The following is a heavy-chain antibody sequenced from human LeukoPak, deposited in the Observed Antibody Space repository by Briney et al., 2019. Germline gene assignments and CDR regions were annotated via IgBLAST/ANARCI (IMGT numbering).Heavy chain of an antibody. Sequence: SETLSLTCTVSGGSISSYYWSWIRQPPGKGLEWIGYIYYSGSTNYNPSLKSRVTISVDTSKNQFSLKLSSVTAADTAVYYCARVTRVGATLQHWGQGTLVTVSS. D-gene: IGHD1-26*01. CDR2: IYYSGST. CDR1: GGSISSYY. J-gene: IGHJ1*01. V-gene: IGHV4-59*12. CDR3: ARVTRVGATLQH.